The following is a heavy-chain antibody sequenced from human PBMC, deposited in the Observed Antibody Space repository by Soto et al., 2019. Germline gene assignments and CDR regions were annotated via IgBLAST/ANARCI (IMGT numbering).Heavy chain of an antibody. J-gene: IGHJ4*02. CDR2: IYWDDDK. CDR3: AHRRIQLWFDY. CDR1: GFSLSTSTMG. V-gene: IGHV2-5*02. D-gene: IGHD5-18*01. Sequence: QITLKESGPTLVKPTQTLTLTCTFSGFSLSTSTMGVGWIRQPPGKALEWLAVIYWDDDKRYSPSLKSRLTITKDTSKNQVVLTMTNMDPVDTATYYCAHRRIQLWFDYWGQGTLVTVSS.